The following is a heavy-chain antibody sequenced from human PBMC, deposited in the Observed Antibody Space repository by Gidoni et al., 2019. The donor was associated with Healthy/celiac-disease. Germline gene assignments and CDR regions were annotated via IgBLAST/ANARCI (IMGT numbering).Heavy chain of an antibody. Sequence: EVQLLESGGGLVQPGGSLRLFCAASGSTFSSYAMGWVRQAPGKGLEWVAAISGSGGSTYYADSVKGRFTISRDNSKNTLYLQMNSLRAEDTAVYYCAHIPAGYFDLWGRGTLVTVSS. J-gene: IGHJ2*01. CDR3: AHIPAGYFDL. V-gene: IGHV3-23*01. CDR2: ISGSGGST. CDR1: GSTFSSYA.